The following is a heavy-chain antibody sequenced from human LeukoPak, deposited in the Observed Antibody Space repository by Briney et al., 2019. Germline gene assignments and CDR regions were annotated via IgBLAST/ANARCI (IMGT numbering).Heavy chain of an antibody. CDR2: ISFDGSDK. CDR1: GFTFSSYA. CDR3: ARNYYGSGSYFPY. V-gene: IGHV3-30*04. J-gene: IGHJ4*02. D-gene: IGHD3-10*01. Sequence: GGSLRLSCAASGFTFSSYAMHWVRQAPGKGLEWVAVISFDGSDKYYADSVKGRFTISRDNSKNTLYLQMNSLRAEDTAVYYCARNYYGSGSYFPYWGQGTLVTVSS.